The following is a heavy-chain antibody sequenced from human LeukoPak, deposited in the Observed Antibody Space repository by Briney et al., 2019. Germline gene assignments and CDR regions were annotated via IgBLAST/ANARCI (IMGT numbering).Heavy chain of an antibody. CDR3: ARAYDSSGYSKVVFDY. D-gene: IGHD3-22*01. Sequence: PSETLSLTCTVSGGSISSYYWSWIRQPPGEGLEWIGYIYYSGSTNYNPSLKSRVTISVDTSKNQFSLKLSSVTAADTAVYYCARAYDSSGYSKVVFDYWGQGTLVTVSS. CDR1: GGSISSYY. V-gene: IGHV4-59*01. J-gene: IGHJ4*02. CDR2: IYYSGST.